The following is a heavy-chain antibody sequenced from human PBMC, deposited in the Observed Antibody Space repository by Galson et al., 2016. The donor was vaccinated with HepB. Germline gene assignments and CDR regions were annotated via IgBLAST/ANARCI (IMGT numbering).Heavy chain of an antibody. CDR1: GFTFRSYA. Sequence: SLRLSCAVSGFTFRSYAMHWVRQATGKGLECVAPTPSAGNTYYRAAVTGRFAISRETANQYLFLQMNSLRAGDTAVYYRARVDSTYSGRDVWGRGTAVTVSS. CDR3: ARVDSTYSGRDV. J-gene: IGHJ6*02. V-gene: IGHV3-13*04. CDR2: TPSAGNT. D-gene: IGHD3/OR15-3a*01.